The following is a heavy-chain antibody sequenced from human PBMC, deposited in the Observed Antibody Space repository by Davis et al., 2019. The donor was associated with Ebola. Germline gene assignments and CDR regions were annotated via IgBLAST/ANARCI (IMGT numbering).Heavy chain of an antibody. CDR2: INPNSGGT. J-gene: IGHJ4*02. D-gene: IGHD6-6*01. V-gene: IGHV1-2*04. CDR1: GYTFTSYD. Sequence: ASVKVSCKASGYTFTSYDINWVRQATGQGLEWMGWINPNSGGTNYAQKFQGWVTMTRDTSISTAYMELSRLRSDDTAVYYCARGASSSSSPSDYWGQGTLVTVSS. CDR3: ARGASSSSSPSDY.